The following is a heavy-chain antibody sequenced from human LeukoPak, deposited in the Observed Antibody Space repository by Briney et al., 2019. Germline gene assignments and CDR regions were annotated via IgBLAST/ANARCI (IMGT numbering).Heavy chain of an antibody. CDR2: ITGSTTWT. Sequence: GGSLRLSCEASGFTFGNFGMTWVRQAPGKGLQWVSGITGSTTWTYYAASVKGRFTVSRDNSQNTLHLQMNSLRADDTAVYYCARELVSSGTGYFDLWGRGTLVAVSS. CDR1: GFTFGNFG. J-gene: IGHJ2*01. CDR3: ARELVSSGTGYFDL. D-gene: IGHD3-10*02. V-gene: IGHV3-23*01.